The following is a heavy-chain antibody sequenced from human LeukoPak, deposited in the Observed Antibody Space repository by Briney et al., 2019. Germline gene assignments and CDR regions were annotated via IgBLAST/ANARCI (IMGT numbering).Heavy chain of an antibody. D-gene: IGHD6-19*01. V-gene: IGHV1-2*02. CDR3: ASPGGGVAGHFDY. Sequence: EASVKVSCKASGYTFTGYYMHWVRQAPGQGLEWMGWINPNSGGTNYAQKFQGRVTMTRDTSISTAYMELSRLRSDDTAMYYCASPGGGVAGHFDYWGQGTRVTVSS. CDR2: INPNSGGT. CDR1: GYTFTGYY. J-gene: IGHJ4*02.